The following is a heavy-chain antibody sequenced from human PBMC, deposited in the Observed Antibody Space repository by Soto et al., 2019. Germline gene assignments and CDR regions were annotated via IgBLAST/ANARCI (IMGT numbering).Heavy chain of an antibody. D-gene: IGHD4-17*01. CDR1: GYTFTGYY. Sequence: ASVKVSCKASGYTFTGYYMHWVRQAPGQGLEWMGWINPNSGGTNYAQKFQGWVTMTRDTSISTAYMELSRLRSDDTAVYYCARGSKNDYGDYAFFMDAFDIWGQGTMVTVSS. V-gene: IGHV1-2*04. CDR2: INPNSGGT. J-gene: IGHJ3*02. CDR3: ARGSKNDYGDYAFFMDAFDI.